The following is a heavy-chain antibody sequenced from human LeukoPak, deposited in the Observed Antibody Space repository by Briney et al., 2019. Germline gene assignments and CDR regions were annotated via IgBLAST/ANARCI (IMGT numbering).Heavy chain of an antibody. Sequence: SETLSLTCSVSAGSISSSSYYWGWIRQPPGNGLEWIGSIYYSGSTYYNPSLKSRVTISVDTSKNPFSLQLSSVTAADTAVYYCARHTLYYYDSSGYYRTGHFDYWGQGTLVTVSS. CDR2: IYYSGST. CDR3: ARHTLYYYDSSGYYRTGHFDY. J-gene: IGHJ4*02. V-gene: IGHV4-39*01. D-gene: IGHD3-22*01. CDR1: AGSISSSSYY.